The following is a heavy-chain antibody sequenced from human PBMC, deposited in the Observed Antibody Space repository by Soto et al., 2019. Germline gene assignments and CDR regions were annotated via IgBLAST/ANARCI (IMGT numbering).Heavy chain of an antibody. J-gene: IGHJ4*02. CDR3: GRGRSGQIVVFY. D-gene: IGHD1-26*01. V-gene: IGHV1-2*02. CDR1: GYTFTGHY. Sequence: ALVKVSCKASGYTFTGHYIHWVRQAPEQGPEWMGEIGPESGATRYAQKFQGRVTMTRDTSITTVYMELKNLSPDDTAVYYCGRGRSGQIVVFYWGQGTPVTVSS. CDR2: IGPESGAT.